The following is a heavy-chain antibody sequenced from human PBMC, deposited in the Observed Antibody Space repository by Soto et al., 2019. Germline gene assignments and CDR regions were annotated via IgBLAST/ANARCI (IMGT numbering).Heavy chain of an antibody. V-gene: IGHV1-18*01. CDR1: GYTFTSYG. J-gene: IGHJ6*02. CDR3: ARYRVAARYYYYYYGMDV. D-gene: IGHD6-19*01. Sequence: ASVKVSCKASGYTFTSYGISWVRQAPGQGLEWMGWISAYNGNTNYAQKLQGRVTMTTDTSTSTAYMELRSLRSDDTAVYYCARYRVAARYYYYYYGMDVCGQGTTVIVS. CDR2: ISAYNGNT.